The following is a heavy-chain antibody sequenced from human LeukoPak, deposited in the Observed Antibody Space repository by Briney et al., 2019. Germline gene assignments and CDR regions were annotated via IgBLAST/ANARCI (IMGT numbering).Heavy chain of an antibody. CDR1: GFTFSSYG. J-gene: IGHJ4*02. CDR3: AKPPRYFDWPAFDY. CDR2: IRYDGSNK. D-gene: IGHD3-9*01. V-gene: IGHV3-30*02. Sequence: PGGSLRLSCAASGFTFSSYGMHWVRQAPGKGLEWVAFIRYDGSNKYYADSVKGRFTISRDNSKNTLYLQMNSLRAEDTAVYYCAKPPRYFDWPAFDYWGQGTLVTVSS.